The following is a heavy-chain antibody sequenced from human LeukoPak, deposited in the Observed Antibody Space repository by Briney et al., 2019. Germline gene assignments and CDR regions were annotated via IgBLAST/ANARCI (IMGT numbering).Heavy chain of an antibody. D-gene: IGHD3-22*01. CDR2: IYYSGST. J-gene: IGHJ4*02. CDR1: GGSISSYS. V-gene: IGHV4-59*01. Sequence: PSETLSLTCTVSGGSISSYSWSWIRQPPGKGLEWIGYIYYSGSTNYNPSLKSRVTISVDTSKSQFSLKLSSVTAADTAVYYCARLTYDNGAYQVDYWGQGTLVTVSS. CDR3: ARLTYDNGAYQVDY.